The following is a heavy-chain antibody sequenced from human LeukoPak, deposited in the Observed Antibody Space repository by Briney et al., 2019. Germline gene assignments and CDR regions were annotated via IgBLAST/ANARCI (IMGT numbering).Heavy chain of an antibody. J-gene: IGHJ3*02. D-gene: IGHD1-14*01. CDR1: GGSISSYY. CDR3: ARTNQISETAFDI. Sequence: SETLSLTCTVSGGSISSYYWSWIRQPPGKGLEWIGYILSSGSTNYNPSVKSRVTISVDTSKNQFSLKLSSVTAADTAVYYCARTNQISETAFDIWGQGTMVIVSS. CDR2: ILSSGST. V-gene: IGHV4-59*01.